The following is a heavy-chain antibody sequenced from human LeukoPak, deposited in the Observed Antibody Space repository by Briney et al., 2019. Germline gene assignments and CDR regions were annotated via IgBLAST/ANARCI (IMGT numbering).Heavy chain of an antibody. D-gene: IGHD3-16*01. CDR3: AKDLLGYDRPFDC. Sequence: GGSLRLSCAASGFTFSSYAMSWVRQAPGKGLEWVSAISGSGSSTYYADSVKGRFTISRDNSRTTLYLQMNSLRADDTAIYYCAKDLLGYDRPFDCWGQGTLVTVSS. J-gene: IGHJ4*02. V-gene: IGHV3-23*01. CDR2: ISGSGSST. CDR1: GFTFSSYA.